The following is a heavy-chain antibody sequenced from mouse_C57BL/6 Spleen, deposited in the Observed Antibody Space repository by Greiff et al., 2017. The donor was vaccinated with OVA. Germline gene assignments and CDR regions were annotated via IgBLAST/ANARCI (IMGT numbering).Heavy chain of an antibody. CDR1: GYAFSSSW. V-gene: IGHV1-82*01. Sequence: QVQLQQSGPELVKPGASVKISCKASGYAFSSSWMNWVKQRPGKGLEWIGRIFPGDGDTNYNGKFKGKATLTADKSSSTAYMQLSSLTSEDSAVYVCARHEGYAMDYWGQGTSVTVSS. CDR2: IFPGDGDT. J-gene: IGHJ4*01. CDR3: ARHEGYAMDY.